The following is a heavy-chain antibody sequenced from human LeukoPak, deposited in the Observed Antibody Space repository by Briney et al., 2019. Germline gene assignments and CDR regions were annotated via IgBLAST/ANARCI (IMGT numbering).Heavy chain of an antibody. Sequence: SGPALLKPTQTLTLTCTFSGFSLSTSGMCVRWIRQPPGKALEWLALIDWDDDKYYSTSLKTRLTISKDTSKNQVVLTMTNMDLVDTATYYCARIPPTYSSSFYFDYWGQGTLVTVSS. V-gene: IGHV2-70*01. CDR1: GFSLSTSGMC. CDR3: ARIPPTYSSSFYFDY. D-gene: IGHD6-13*01. CDR2: IDWDDDK. J-gene: IGHJ4*02.